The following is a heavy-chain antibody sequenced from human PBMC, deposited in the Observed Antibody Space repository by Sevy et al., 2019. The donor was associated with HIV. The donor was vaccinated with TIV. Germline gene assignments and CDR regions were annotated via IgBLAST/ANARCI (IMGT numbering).Heavy chain of an antibody. CDR3: ARDSDYGGNFRDFDY. J-gene: IGHJ4*02. D-gene: IGHD4-17*01. V-gene: IGHV3-21*01. Sequence: GGSLRLSCAASGFTFSSYSMNWVRQAPGKGLEWVSSISSSSSYIYYADSVKGRFTISRDNAKNSLYLQMNSLRAEDTAVYYCARDSDYGGNFRDFDYWGQGTLVTVSS. CDR1: GFTFSSYS. CDR2: ISSSSSYI.